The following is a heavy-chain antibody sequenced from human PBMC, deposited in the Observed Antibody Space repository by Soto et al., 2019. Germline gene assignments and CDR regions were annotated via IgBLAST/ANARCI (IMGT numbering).Heavy chain of an antibody. CDR1: GGTFSSYA. Sequence: QVQLVQSGAEVKKPGSSVKVSCKASGGTFSSYAISWVRQAPGQGLEWMGGIIPIFGTADYAQKFQGRVTITAEESPSTAHMELRSLRAEDTAVYYCASVETQRYYYGMDVWGQGTTVTVSS. CDR2: IIPIFGTA. V-gene: IGHV1-69*12. CDR3: ASVETQRYYYGMDV. J-gene: IGHJ6*02. D-gene: IGHD2-15*01.